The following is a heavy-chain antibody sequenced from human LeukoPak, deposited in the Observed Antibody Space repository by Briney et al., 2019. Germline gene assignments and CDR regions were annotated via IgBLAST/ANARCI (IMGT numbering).Heavy chain of an antibody. V-gene: IGHV3-48*03. CDR2: ISSSGSTI. D-gene: IGHD1-7*01. CDR1: GFTFSSYE. CDR3: ARNFRVDAFDI. Sequence: GGSLRLSCAASGFTFSSYEMNWVRQAPGKGLEWVSYISSSGSTIYYADSVKGRFTISRDNAKNSLYLQMNSLRAEDTAVYYCARNFRVDAFDIWGQGTMVTVSS. J-gene: IGHJ3*02.